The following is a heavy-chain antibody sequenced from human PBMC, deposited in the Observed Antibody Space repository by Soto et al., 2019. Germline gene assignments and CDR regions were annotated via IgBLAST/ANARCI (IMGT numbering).Heavy chain of an antibody. CDR1: GGTFSSYA. CDR3: ACGLSWTFETLAWLNTFDF. Sequence: QVQLLQSEAEVKKPGSSVKVSCKASGGTFSSYAFAWVRRAPGQGLEWMGGIIPVLATPKYAQTFLGRLSLTADESTRTVYMELNSLRSEDTAMYYCACGLSWTFETLAWLNTFDFWGQGTLVTVYS. D-gene: IGHD3-9*01. CDR2: IIPVLATP. V-gene: IGHV1-69*01. J-gene: IGHJ4*02.